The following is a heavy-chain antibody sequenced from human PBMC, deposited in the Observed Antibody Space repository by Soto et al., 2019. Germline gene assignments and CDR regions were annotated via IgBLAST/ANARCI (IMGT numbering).Heavy chain of an antibody. V-gene: IGHV4-59*01. CDR3: VRGSMGWFDP. D-gene: IGHD3-10*01. Sequence: LSLTCTVSDDSISSYYWNWIRQPPGKGLEWIGYIYYNENSNYNPSLKSRVTMSVDTSKNQFSLKLTSVTTADTAIYYCVRGSMGWFDPWGQGTLVTVSS. CDR1: DDSISSYY. J-gene: IGHJ5*02. CDR2: IYYNENS.